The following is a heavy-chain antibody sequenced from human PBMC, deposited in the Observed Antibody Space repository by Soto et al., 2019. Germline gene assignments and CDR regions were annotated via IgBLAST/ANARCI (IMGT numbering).Heavy chain of an antibody. D-gene: IGHD1-26*01. J-gene: IGHJ4*02. CDR1: GGSISSYY. CDR2: IYYSGST. V-gene: IGHV4-59*01. Sequence: SETLSLTCTVSGGSISSYYWSWIRQPPGEGLEWIGYIYYSGSTNYNPSLKSRVTISVDTSKNQFSLKLSSVTAADTAVYYCARDSTSAAVLDYWGQGTLVTVSS. CDR3: ARDSTSAAVLDY.